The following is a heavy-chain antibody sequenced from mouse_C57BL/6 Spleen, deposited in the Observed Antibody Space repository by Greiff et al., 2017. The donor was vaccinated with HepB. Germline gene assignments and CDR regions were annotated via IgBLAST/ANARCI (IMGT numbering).Heavy chain of an antibody. Sequence: QVQLQQPGAELVRPGSSVKLSCKASGYTFTSYWMDWVKQRPGQGLEWIGNIYPSDSETHYNQKFKDKATLTVDKSSSTAYMQLSSLTSEDSAVYYCAKGYPSYYWGQGTTLTVSS. D-gene: IGHD3-1*01. CDR3: AKGYPSYY. CDR2: IYPSDSET. CDR1: GYTFTSYW. V-gene: IGHV1-61*01. J-gene: IGHJ2*01.